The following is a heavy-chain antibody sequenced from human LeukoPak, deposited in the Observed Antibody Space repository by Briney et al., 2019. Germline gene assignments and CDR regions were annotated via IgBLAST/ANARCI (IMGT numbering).Heavy chain of an antibody. CDR3: ARRVAVAGIDY. D-gene: IGHD6-19*01. V-gene: IGHV4-39*01. CDR2: MYYSGST. Sequence: GLEWIGSMYYSGSTDYNPSLKSRVTISVDTSKNQFSLKLSSVTAADTAVYYCARRVAVAGIDYWGQGTLVIVSS. J-gene: IGHJ4*02.